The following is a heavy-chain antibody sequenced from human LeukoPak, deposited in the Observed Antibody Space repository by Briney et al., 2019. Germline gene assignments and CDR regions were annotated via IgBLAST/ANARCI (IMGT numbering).Heavy chain of an antibody. CDR2: IYYSGST. D-gene: IGHD3-22*01. CDR1: GGSISSSSYY. V-gene: IGHV4-39*01. CDR3: ASPNYYDSSGYYA. J-gene: IGHJ5*02. Sequence: PSETLSLTCTVSGGSISSSSYYWGWIRQPPGKGLEWIGSIYYSGSTYYNPSLKSRVTISVDTSKNQFSLKLSSMTAADTAVYYCASPNYYDSSGYYAWGQGTLVTVSS.